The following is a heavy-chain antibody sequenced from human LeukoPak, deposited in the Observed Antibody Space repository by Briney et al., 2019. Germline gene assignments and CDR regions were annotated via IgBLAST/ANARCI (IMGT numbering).Heavy chain of an antibody. D-gene: IGHD1-26*01. J-gene: IGHJ4*02. CDR3: ARVSGSSRNDY. CDR1: GGSISSSNYY. Sequence: SXXLSLTCTVSGGSISSSNYYWGWIRQPPGKGLEWIGSIYYSGSTYYNPSLKSRFTISADTSKNQFSLTLRSVTAADTALYYCARVSGSSRNDYWGPGALVTVSS. CDR2: IYYSGST. V-gene: IGHV4-39*01.